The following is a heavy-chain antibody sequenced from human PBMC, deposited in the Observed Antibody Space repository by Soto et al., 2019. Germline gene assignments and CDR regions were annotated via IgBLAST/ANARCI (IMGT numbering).Heavy chain of an antibody. J-gene: IGHJ4*02. CDR1: GFTFSNYA. CDR2: ISSDGSEK. V-gene: IGHV3-30*18. D-gene: IGHD4-17*01. Sequence: PGGSLRLSCVASGFTFSNYAMHWVRQAPGKGLGWVAVISSDGSEKYYPDSVRDRFTISRDNSKNTLYLQMNNLRPEDTAMYYCANSWTTLTTGFDFWGQGALVTV. CDR3: ANSWTTLTTGFDF.